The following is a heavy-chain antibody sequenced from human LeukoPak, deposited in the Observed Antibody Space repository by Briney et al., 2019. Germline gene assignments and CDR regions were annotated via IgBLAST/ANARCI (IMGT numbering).Heavy chain of an antibody. D-gene: IGHD3-10*01. CDR1: GFTFSSYA. Sequence: GGSLRLSCSASGFTFSSYAMSWVRQAPGKGLEWVSAIRASGGTAYYADSVKGRFTISGDNSKNTLYLQMNSLRAEDTAVYYCARESYYGSSDAFDIWGQGTMVTVSS. V-gene: IGHV3-23*01. J-gene: IGHJ3*02. CDR3: ARESYYGSSDAFDI. CDR2: IRASGGTA.